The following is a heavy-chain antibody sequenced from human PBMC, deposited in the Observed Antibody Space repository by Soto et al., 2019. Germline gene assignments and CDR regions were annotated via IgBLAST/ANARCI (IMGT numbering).Heavy chain of an antibody. V-gene: IGHV3-30-3*01. D-gene: IGHD6-13*01. CDR3: ASFIAAAGHDAFDI. J-gene: IGHJ3*02. CDR2: ISYDGSNK. CDR1: GFTFSSYA. Sequence: PGGSLRLSCAASGFTFSSYAMHWVRQAPGKGLEWVAVISYDGSNKYYADSVKGRFTISRDNSKNTLYLQMNSLRAEDTAVYYCASFIAAAGHDAFDIWRQGTMVTVSS.